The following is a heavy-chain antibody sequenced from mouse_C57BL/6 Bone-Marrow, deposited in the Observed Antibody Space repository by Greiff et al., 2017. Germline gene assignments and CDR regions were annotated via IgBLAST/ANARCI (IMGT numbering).Heavy chain of an antibody. D-gene: IGHD1-1*01. CDR1: GYTFTSYW. V-gene: IGHV1-64*01. CDR3: ARRNGSSSWFAY. Sequence: VQLQQSGAELVKPGASVKLSCKASGYTFTSYWMHWVKQRPGQGLEWIGMIHPNSGSTNYNEKFKSKATLTVDKSSSTAYMQLSSLTSEDSAVYYCARRNGSSSWFAYWGQGTLVTVSA. CDR2: IHPNSGST. J-gene: IGHJ3*01.